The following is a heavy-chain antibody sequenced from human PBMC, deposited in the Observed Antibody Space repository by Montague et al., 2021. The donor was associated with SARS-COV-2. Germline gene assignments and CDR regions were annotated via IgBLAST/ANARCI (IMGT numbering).Heavy chain of an antibody. D-gene: IGHD3-22*01. Sequence: SDTLSLTCTVSGGSISSSSYYWGWIRQPPGKGLEWIGSIYYSGSTYYSPSLKSRVTISVDTSKNQFSLKLSSVTAADTAVYYCARQVGTMIVVVIIKLRYYFDYWGQGTLVTVSS. CDR2: IYYSGST. CDR1: GGSISSSSYY. J-gene: IGHJ4*02. CDR3: ARQVGTMIVVVIIKLRYYFDY. V-gene: IGHV4-39*01.